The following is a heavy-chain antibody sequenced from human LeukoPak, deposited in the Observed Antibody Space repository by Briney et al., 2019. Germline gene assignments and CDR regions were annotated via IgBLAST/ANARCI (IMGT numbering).Heavy chain of an antibody. CDR1: GFTFSSYA. CDR2: ISGSGGST. D-gene: IGHD3-22*01. CDR3: AKSPFAGAMIVVLYYFDY. J-gene: IGHJ4*02. Sequence: GGSLRLSCAASGFTFSSYAMSWFRQAPGKGLEWVSAISGSGGSTYYADPVKGRFTISRDNSKNTLYLQMNSLRAEDTAVYYCAKSPFAGAMIVVLYYFDYWGQGTLVTVSS. V-gene: IGHV3-23*01.